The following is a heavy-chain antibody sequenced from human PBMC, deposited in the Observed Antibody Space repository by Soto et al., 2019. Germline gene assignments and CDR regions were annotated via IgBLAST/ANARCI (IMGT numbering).Heavy chain of an antibody. D-gene: IGHD6-13*01. CDR1: GFTFSSNW. J-gene: IGHJ4*02. CDR3: ARGSSSWYVSFDY. Sequence: HPGGSLRLSCAASGFTFSSNWMHWVRQAPGKGLVWVSRINSDGSITSYADSVKGQFTISRDNAKNTLYLQINSLRAEDTAVYYCARGSSSWYVSFDYWGQEILVTVSS. V-gene: IGHV3-74*01. CDR2: INSDGSIT.